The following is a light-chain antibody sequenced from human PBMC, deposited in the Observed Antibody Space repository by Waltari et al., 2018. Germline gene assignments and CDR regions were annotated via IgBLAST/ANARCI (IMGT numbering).Light chain of an antibody. Sequence: QLVLTQSPSASASLGTSVKPTCTLSSGPTSYSIAWPQHQPEKGPRYLMKVNNDDSHTKGDGIPDRFSGSSSGAERYLTISSLQSEDEADYYCQTWVTGIGWVFGGGTKLTVL. V-gene: IGLV4-69*01. CDR3: QTWVTGIGWV. CDR2: VNNDDSH. J-gene: IGLJ3*02. CDR1: SGPTSYS.